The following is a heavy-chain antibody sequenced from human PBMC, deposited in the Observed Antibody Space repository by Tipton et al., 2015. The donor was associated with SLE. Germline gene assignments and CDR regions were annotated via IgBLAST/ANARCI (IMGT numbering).Heavy chain of an antibody. Sequence: QLVQSGGGVVQPGRSLRLSCAASGFTFSSYAMHWVRQAPGKGLEWVAVISYDGSNKYYADSVKGRFTISRDNSKNTLYLQMNSLRAEDTAVYYCARESPYGDYDYWGQGTLVTVSS. J-gene: IGHJ4*02. CDR2: ISYDGSNK. D-gene: IGHD4-17*01. CDR3: ARESPYGDYDY. CDR1: GFTFSSYA. V-gene: IGHV3-30*04.